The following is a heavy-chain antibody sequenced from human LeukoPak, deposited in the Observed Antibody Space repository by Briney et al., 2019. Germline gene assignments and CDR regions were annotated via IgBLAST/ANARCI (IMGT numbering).Heavy chain of an antibody. D-gene: IGHD5-18*01. CDR1: GFTFSSYS. CDR2: ISSSSSYI. V-gene: IGHV3-21*01. CDR3: AREIGYSYGRHFDY. Sequence: GGSLRLSCAASGFTFSSYSMNWVRQAPGKGLEWVSSISSSSSYIYYADSVKGRFTITRDNAKNSLYLQMNSLRAEDTAVYYCAREIGYSYGRHFDYWGQGTLVTVSS. J-gene: IGHJ4*02.